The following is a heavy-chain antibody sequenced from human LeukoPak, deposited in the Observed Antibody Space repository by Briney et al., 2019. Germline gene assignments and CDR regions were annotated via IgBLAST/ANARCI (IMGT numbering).Heavy chain of an antibody. D-gene: IGHD3-16*02. Sequence: GGSLRLSCAASTFAFSNYGMHWVRQAPGKGLEWVAFIQYDGRNKYYADSVKGRFTISRDNSKNTLYLQMDSLRAEDTAVFYCAKDGVILAPGIYWYMDVWGRGTTVTVSS. CDR2: IQYDGRNK. V-gene: IGHV3-30*02. CDR1: TFAFSNYG. CDR3: AKDGVILAPGIYWYMDV. J-gene: IGHJ6*03.